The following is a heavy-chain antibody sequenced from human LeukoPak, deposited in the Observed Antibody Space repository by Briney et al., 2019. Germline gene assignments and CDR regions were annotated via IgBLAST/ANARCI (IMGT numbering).Heavy chain of an antibody. D-gene: IGHD2/OR15-2a*01. CDR1: GGSISSGDYY. CDR2: IYYSGST. J-gene: IGHJ6*02. Sequence: SGTLSLTCTVSGGSISSGDYYWSWIRQPPGKGLEWIGYIYYSGSTYYNPSLKSRVTISVDKSKNQFSLKLSSVTAADTAVYYCARARFLNAAPYYYYGMDVWGQGTTVTVSS. CDR3: ARARFLNAAPYYYYGMDV. V-gene: IGHV4-30-4*01.